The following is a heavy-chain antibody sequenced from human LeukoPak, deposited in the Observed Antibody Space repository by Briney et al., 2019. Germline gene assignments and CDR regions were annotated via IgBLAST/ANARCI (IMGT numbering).Heavy chain of an antibody. CDR3: AREHSSGWYYFDY. J-gene: IGHJ4*02. CDR2: INPTSGGT. V-gene: IGHV1-2*02. Sequence: ASVKVSCKASGYTFTSYFMHWVRQAPGQGLEWMGWINPTSGGTNYAQNFQGRVTMTRDTSISTAYMELSRLRSDDTAVYYCAREHSSGWYYFDYWGQGTLVTVSS. CDR1: GYTFTSYF. D-gene: IGHD6-19*01.